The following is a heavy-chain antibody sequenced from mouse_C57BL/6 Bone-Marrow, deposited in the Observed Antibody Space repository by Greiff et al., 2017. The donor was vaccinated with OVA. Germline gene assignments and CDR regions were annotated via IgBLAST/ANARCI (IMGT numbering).Heavy chain of an antibody. CDR3: TCSSGPPFAY. V-gene: IGHV14-4*01. J-gene: IGHJ3*01. D-gene: IGHD3-2*02. CDR2: IDPENGDT. Sequence: DVKLQESGAELVRPGASVKLSCTASGFNIKDDYMHWVKQRPEQGLEWIGWIDPENGDTEYASKFQGKATITADTSSNTAYLQLSSLTSEDTAVYYCTCSSGPPFAYWGQGTLVTVSA. CDR1: GFNIKDDY.